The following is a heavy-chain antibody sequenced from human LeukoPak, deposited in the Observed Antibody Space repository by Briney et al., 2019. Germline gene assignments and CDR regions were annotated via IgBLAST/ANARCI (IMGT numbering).Heavy chain of an antibody. CDR1: GYTFTTYY. CDR2: INPSGGST. J-gene: IGHJ4*02. CDR3: ARNVASGFDF. V-gene: IGHV1-46*01. D-gene: IGHD1-1*01. Sequence: ASGKVSCKASGYTFTTYYIHWVRQAPGQGLEWMGFINPSGGSTSCAQKFQGRVTMTRDTSTSTVYMELSSLRSEDTAVYFCARNVASGFDFWGQGTLVTVSS.